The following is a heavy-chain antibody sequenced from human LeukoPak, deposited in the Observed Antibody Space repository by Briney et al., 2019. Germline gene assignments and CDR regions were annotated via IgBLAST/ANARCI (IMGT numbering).Heavy chain of an antibody. V-gene: IGHV1-18*04. Sequence: ASVKVSCKASGYTFTSYGISWVRQAPGQGLEWMGWISAYNGNTNYAQKLQGRVTMTTDTSTSTAYMELRSLRSDDTAVYYCARGGSGYSSSWYYYYGMDVWGKGTTATVSS. CDR2: ISAYNGNT. CDR3: ARGGSGYSSSWYYYYGMDV. J-gene: IGHJ6*04. D-gene: IGHD6-13*01. CDR1: GYTFTSYG.